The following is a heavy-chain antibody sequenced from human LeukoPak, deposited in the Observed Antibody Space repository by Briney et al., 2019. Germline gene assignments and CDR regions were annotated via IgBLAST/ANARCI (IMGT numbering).Heavy chain of an antibody. CDR2: IYTGGST. J-gene: IGHJ5*02. Sequence: SETLSLTCTVSGGSISSYYWSWIRQPPGKGLEWIGYIYTGGSTNYNPSLKSRVTISVDTSKNQFSLKLSSVTAADTAVYYCARQSSSGWYWFDPWGQGTLVTVSS. CDR1: GGSISSYY. CDR3: ARQSSSGWYWFDP. D-gene: IGHD6-19*01. V-gene: IGHV4-4*09.